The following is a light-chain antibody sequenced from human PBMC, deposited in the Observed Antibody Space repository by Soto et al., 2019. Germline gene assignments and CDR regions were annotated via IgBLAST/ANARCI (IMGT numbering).Light chain of an antibody. Sequence: AVVTQAPSLTVSPGETVTLTCGSSTGAVTSGHYSYWFQQNPGQAPRTLIYHTSNKHSWTPSRFSGSLFGGKAALTLSGAQPEDEDEYYCLLFYSGPGVFGGGTQLTVL. J-gene: IGLJ2*01. CDR2: HTS. CDR3: LLFYSGPGV. CDR1: TGAVTSGHY. V-gene: IGLV7-46*01.